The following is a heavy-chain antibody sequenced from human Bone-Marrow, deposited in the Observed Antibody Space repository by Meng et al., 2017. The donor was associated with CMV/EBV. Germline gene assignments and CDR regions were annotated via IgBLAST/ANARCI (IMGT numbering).Heavy chain of an antibody. J-gene: IGHJ4*02. V-gene: IGHV3-23*01. CDR3: AKDETVGATSPFDY. CDR1: GFTFRSYF. Sequence: GGSLRLSCEVSGFTFRSYFMSWVRQAPGKGLEWVAVISESGASKYYADSVKGRFFISRDNSRDTLYLQMKNLRADDTAAYYCAKDETVGATSPFDYRGQGTLVTVSS. D-gene: IGHD2-15*01. CDR2: ISESGASK.